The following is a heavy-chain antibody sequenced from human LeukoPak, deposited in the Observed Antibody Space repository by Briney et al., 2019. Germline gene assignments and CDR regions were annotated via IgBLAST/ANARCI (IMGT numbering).Heavy chain of an antibody. CDR1: GFTFSSYS. J-gene: IGHJ5*02. V-gene: IGHV3-21*01. Sequence: PGGSMRLSCAASGFTFSSYSMNWVRQAPGKGLEWVSSISSSSSYIYYADSVKGRFTISRDDAKNSLYLQMNSLRAEDTAVYYCARAITGTTDCGFDPWGQGTLVTVSS. CDR3: ARAITGTTDCGFDP. CDR2: ISSSSSYI. D-gene: IGHD1-7*01.